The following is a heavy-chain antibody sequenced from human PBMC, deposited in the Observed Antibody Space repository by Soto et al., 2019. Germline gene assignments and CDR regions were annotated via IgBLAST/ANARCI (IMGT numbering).Heavy chain of an antibody. Sequence: LRLSCAASRFTFGTYEMNWVRQAPGKGLEWVSYISSSGNTVYYADSVKGRFTISRDNTRNSLNLQMNSLRDEDTALYYCVRYCSTTLCNGVATRTFDYWGQGTLVTVSS. CDR2: ISSSGNTV. V-gene: IGHV3-48*03. D-gene: IGHD2-2*01. CDR3: VRYCSTTLCNGVATRTFDY. J-gene: IGHJ4*02. CDR1: RFTFGTYE.